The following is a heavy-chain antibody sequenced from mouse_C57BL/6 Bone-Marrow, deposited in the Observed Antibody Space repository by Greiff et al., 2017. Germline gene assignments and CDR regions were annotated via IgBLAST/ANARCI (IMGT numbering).Heavy chain of an antibody. CDR1: GFNIKDDY. J-gene: IGHJ4*01. V-gene: IGHV14-4*01. CDR2: IDPENGDT. CDR3: TTWDPVQYYAMDY. Sequence: EVQLQQSGAELVRPGASVKLSCTASGFNIKDDYMHWVKQRPEQGLEWIGWIDPENGDTEYASKFQGKATITADTSSNTAYLQLSSLTSEDTAVYYCTTWDPVQYYAMDYWGQGTSVTVSS. D-gene: IGHD1-1*01.